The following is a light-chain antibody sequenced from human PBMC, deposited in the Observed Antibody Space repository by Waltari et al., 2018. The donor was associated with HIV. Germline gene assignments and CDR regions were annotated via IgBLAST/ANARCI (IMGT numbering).Light chain of an antibody. CDR1: QSIFFNSDKKNY. CDR3: QQYYMTPPA. Sequence: DDVLTQTPDLPIGSLGESVTLTCKASQSIFFNSDKKNYLAWYQQKPGQPPKLLVYWASTRESGVPARFSGAGSGTEFTLTISGLQAEDAATYFCQQYYMTPPAFGQGTKVEIK. V-gene: IGKV4-1*01. CDR2: WAS. J-gene: IGKJ1*01.